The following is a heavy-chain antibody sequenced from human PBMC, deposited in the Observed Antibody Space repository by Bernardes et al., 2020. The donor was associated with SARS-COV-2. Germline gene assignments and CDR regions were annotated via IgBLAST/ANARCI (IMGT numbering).Heavy chain of an antibody. D-gene: IGHD3-10*01. J-gene: IGHJ6*02. CDR3: ARKSGHDYGMDV. V-gene: IGHV3-74*01. CDR2: INGGGSET. CDR1: GFTFSSYW. Sequence: GGSLRLSCEASGFTFSSYWMHWVRHVPGKGLVWVSRINGGGSETIYADSVKGRFTISRDNAKNTLYVQMNSLRAEDTAVYYCARKSGHDYGMDVWGQGTTVTGSS.